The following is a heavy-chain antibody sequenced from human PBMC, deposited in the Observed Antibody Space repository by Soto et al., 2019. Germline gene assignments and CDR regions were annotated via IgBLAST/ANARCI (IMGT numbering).Heavy chain of an antibody. J-gene: IGHJ4*01. Sequence: GGSLRLSCAASGFTFSIYSMNWVRQAPGKGLEWVSSISSSSSYIYYADSVKGRFTISRDNAKNSLYLQMNTLRAEDTAVYYCARSPGRDGYNNFDYWGHGTLVTVTS. CDR3: ARSPGRDGYNNFDY. CDR2: ISSSSSYI. CDR1: GFTFSIYS. D-gene: IGHD1-1*01. V-gene: IGHV3-21*01.